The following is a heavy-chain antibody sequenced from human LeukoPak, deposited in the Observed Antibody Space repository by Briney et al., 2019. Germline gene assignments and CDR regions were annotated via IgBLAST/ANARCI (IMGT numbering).Heavy chain of an antibody. Sequence: ASVNVSCKASGGTFSSYAISWVRQAPGQGLEWMGGIIPIFGTANYAQKLQGRVTITTDEYTSTAYMGLSSLRSEDTAVYYCASGVVGANYYYYYYYMDVGGKGTTVTVSS. J-gene: IGHJ6*03. CDR2: IIPIFGTA. CDR1: GGTFSSYA. V-gene: IGHV1-69*05. D-gene: IGHD1-26*01. CDR3: ASGVVGANYYYYYYYMDV.